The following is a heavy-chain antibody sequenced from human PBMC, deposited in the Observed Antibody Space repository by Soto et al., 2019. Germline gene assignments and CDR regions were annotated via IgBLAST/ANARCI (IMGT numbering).Heavy chain of an antibody. Sequence: QVHLVQSGAEVKKPGASVKVSCKASGYTFTSYGITWVRQAPGQGLEWMGWISAHNGNTDYAQKLQGRVIVTRDTSTSTAYMELRSLISDDPAVYYCARGRYGDCWGQGALVTVSS. CDR3: ARGRYGDC. CDR2: ISAHNGNT. J-gene: IGHJ4*02. CDR1: GYTFTSYG. V-gene: IGHV1-18*01. D-gene: IGHD1-1*01.